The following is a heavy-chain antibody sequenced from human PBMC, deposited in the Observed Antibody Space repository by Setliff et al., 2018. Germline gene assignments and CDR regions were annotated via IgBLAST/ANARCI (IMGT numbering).Heavy chain of an antibody. CDR2: ISAYNGYI. D-gene: IGHD3-22*01. J-gene: IGHJ6*03. CDR1: GYTFTSYG. V-gene: IGHV1-18*01. CDR3: VREGVDSRSSTDYRYYMDV. Sequence: GASVKVSCKASGYTFTSYGITWVRQAPGQGLEWMAWISAYNGYIVYAQKFQGRVTVTTDTSTSTAYMELRSLRSEDTAVYYCVREGVDSRSSTDYRYYMDVWGKGTTVTVSS.